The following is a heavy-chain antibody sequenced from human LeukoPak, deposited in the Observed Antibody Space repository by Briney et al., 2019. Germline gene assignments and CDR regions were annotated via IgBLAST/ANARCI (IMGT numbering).Heavy chain of an antibody. D-gene: IGHD4-17*01. J-gene: IGHJ4*02. Sequence: GGSLRLSCAASGFTFSSYGMHWVRQAPGKGLEWVAVICYDGSNKYYADSVKGRFTISRDNSKNTLYLQMNSLRAEDTAVYYCASCRLNDYGDYDAFDYWGQGTLVTVSS. CDR2: ICYDGSNK. CDR1: GFTFSSYG. V-gene: IGHV3-33*01. CDR3: ASCRLNDYGDYDAFDY.